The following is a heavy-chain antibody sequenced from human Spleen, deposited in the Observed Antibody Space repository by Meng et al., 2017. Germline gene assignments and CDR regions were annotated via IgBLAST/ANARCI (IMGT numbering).Heavy chain of an antibody. J-gene: IGHJ6*02. D-gene: IGHD3-9*01. CDR1: GGSVSSGSYY. CDR3: ARGYYDILTGYNPYYYYGMDV. CDR2: INYSGST. Sequence: GSLRLSCTVSGGSVSSGSYYWSWIRQPPGKGLEWIGYINYSGSTNYNPSLKSRITISVDTSKNQFSLKLSSVTAADKAVYYCARGYYDILTGYNPYYYYGMDVWGQGTMVTVSS. V-gene: IGHV4-61*01.